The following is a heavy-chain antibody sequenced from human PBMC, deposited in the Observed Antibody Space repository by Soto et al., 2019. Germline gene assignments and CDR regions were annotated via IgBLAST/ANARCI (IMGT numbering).Heavy chain of an antibody. CDR2: IRSKANSYAT. Sequence: EVQLVESGGGLVQPGGSLKLSCAASGFTFSGSAMHWVRQASGKGLEWVGRIRSKANSYATAYAASVKGRFTISRDDSKKTAYRQMNSLKTEDPAVYYCTSHLGDLSSPRAFHIWGQGTMVPVSS. CDR1: GFTFSGSA. V-gene: IGHV3-73*01. CDR3: TSHLGDLSSPRAFHI. J-gene: IGHJ3*02. D-gene: IGHD3-16*02.